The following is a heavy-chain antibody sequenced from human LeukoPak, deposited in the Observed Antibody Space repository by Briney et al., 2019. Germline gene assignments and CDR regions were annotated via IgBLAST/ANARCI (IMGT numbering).Heavy chain of an antibody. Sequence: ASVKVSCKASGYTFTSYDINWVRQAAGQGLEWMGWMNPNSGDTGYAQKFQGRVTMTRNSSITTAYMELSSLRSEDTAVYYCARRHGRCSDGSCYYPDYWGQGTLVTVSS. CDR2: MNPNSGDT. CDR1: GYTFTSYD. V-gene: IGHV1-8*01. CDR3: ARRHGRCSDGSCYYPDY. J-gene: IGHJ4*02. D-gene: IGHD2-15*01.